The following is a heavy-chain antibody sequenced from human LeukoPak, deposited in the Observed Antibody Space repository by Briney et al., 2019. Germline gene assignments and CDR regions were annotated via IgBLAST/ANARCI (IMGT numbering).Heavy chain of an antibody. J-gene: IGHJ4*02. V-gene: IGHV3-23*01. CDR2: ISGSGGGST. Sequence: PGGSLRLSCAASGFTFSSYGMSWVRQAPGKGLEWVSAISGSGGGSTYYADSVKGRFTISGDNSKNTLYLQMNSLRAEDTAVYYCAKYGDILTGYPYYFDYWGQGTLVTVSS. CDR1: GFTFSSYG. D-gene: IGHD3-9*01. CDR3: AKYGDILTGYPYYFDY.